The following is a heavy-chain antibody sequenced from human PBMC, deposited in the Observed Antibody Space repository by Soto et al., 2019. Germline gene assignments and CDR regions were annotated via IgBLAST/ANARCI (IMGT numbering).Heavy chain of an antibody. J-gene: IGHJ6*02. CDR3: ALSEDSRGPAAMELYYYYGMDV. Sequence: GGSLRLSCAASGFTFSSYWMHWVRQAPGKGLVWVSRINSDGSSTSYADSVKGRFTISRDNAKNTLYLQMNRLRAEDTAVYYCALSEDSRGPAAMELYYYYGMDVWGQGTTVTVSS. V-gene: IGHV3-74*01. CDR1: GFTFSSYW. CDR2: INSDGSST. D-gene: IGHD2-2*01.